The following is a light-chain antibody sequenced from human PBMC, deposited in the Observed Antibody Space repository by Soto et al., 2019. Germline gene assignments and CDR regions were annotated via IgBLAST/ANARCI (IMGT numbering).Light chain of an antibody. V-gene: IGKV3-11*01. CDR1: QSVSSY. CDR3: QQYGTSPIT. CDR2: DAS. J-gene: IGKJ5*01. Sequence: EIVLTQSPATLSVSAGEIATRSCRASQSVSSYLAWYQQKPVQAPRLLIYDASNRATGIPARFSGSGSGTDFTLTIRSLEPEDSAVYYCQQYGTSPITFGQGTRLEIK.